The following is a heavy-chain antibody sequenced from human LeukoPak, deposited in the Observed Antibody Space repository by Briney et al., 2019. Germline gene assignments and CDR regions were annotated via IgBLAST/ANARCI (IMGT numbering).Heavy chain of an antibody. J-gene: IGHJ4*02. Sequence: SETLSLTCTVSGGSISSYYWSWIRQPPGKGLEWIGYIYYSGSTNYNPSLKSRVTISVDTSKNQFSLKLSSVTAADTAVYYCASSGEEDSNFDYGGQGTLVTVSS. D-gene: IGHD3-10*01. CDR1: GGSISSYY. CDR2: IYYSGST. V-gene: IGHV4-59*01. CDR3: ASSGEEDSNFDY.